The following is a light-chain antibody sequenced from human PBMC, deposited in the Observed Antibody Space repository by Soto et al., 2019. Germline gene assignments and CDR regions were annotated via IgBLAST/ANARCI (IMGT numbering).Light chain of an antibody. V-gene: IGLV1-36*01. CDR1: SSNVGNNA. Sequence: QPVLTQPPSVSEAPRQRVTISCSGSSSNVGNNAVNWYQQLPGKAPKLLIYYDDLLPSGVSDRFSGSKSGTSASLAISGLQSEDEADYYCAVWDDSLNGVVFGGGTQLTVL. CDR3: AVWDDSLNGVV. CDR2: YDD. J-gene: IGLJ2*01.